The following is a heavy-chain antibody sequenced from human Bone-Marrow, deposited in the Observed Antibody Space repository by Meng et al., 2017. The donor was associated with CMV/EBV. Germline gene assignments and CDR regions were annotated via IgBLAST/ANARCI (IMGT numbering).Heavy chain of an antibody. CDR2: ISSSSSYI. Sequence: GESLKISCAASGFTFSSYSMNWVRQAPGKELEWVSFISSSSSYIYYADSVKGRFTISRDNAKNSLYLQMNSLRAEDTAVYYCARDLEGFLPAAINYYGMDVWGQGTTVTVSS. CDR3: ARDLEGFLPAAINYYGMDV. D-gene: IGHD2-2*01. V-gene: IGHV3-21*01. CDR1: GFTFSSYS. J-gene: IGHJ6*02.